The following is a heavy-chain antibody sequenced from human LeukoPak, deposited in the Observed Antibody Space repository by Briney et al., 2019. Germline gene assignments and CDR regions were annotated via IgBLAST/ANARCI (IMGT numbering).Heavy chain of an antibody. Sequence: SETLSLTCAVYGGSFSGYYWSLIRQPPGKGLEWIGEINHSGSTNYNPSLKSRVTISVDTSKNQFSLKLSSVTAADTAVYYGARGRYGSGLRPYGYFQHWGQGTLVTVSS. J-gene: IGHJ1*01. D-gene: IGHD2-15*01. CDR3: ARGRYGSGLRPYGYFQH. CDR2: INHSGST. V-gene: IGHV4-34*01. CDR1: GGSFSGYY.